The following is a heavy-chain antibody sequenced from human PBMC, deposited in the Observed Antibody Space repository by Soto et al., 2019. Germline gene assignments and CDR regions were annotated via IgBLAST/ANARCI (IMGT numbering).Heavy chain of an antibody. J-gene: IGHJ6*02. Sequence: ASVKVSCKASGYTFTDYYIHWVRQAPGQGLEWMGWMNPINGATGSARRFQGRVSMTRNTATATAYLELTSLRSDDTAVYFCGRGPSPRAPAGGTPYYYAMDVWGQGTTVTVSS. CDR1: GYTFTDYY. CDR2: MNPINGAT. V-gene: IGHV1-8*02. D-gene: IGHD2-2*01. CDR3: GRGPSPRAPAGGTPYYYAMDV.